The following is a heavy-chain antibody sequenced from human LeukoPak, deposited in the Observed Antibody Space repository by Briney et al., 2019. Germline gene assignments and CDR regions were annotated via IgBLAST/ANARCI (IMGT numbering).Heavy chain of an antibody. V-gene: IGHV1-2*04. CDR2: INPNSGGT. CDR3: ARGDYYDSSGYYHREFDY. D-gene: IGHD3-22*01. Sequence: GASVKVSCKASGYTFTGYYMHWVRQAPGQGLEWMGWINPNSGGTNYAQKFQGWVTMTRDTSISIAYMELSRLRSDDTAVYYCARGDYYDSSGYYHREFDYWGQGTLVTVSS. CDR1: GYTFTGYY. J-gene: IGHJ4*02.